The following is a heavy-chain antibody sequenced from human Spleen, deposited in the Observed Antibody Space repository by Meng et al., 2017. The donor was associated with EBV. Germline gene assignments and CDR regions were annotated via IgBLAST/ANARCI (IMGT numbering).Heavy chain of an antibody. CDR2: ISGDGNNK. CDR1: GFTFSGSA. J-gene: IGHJ5*02. CDR3: AIIPYSNA. V-gene: IGHV3-30*01. Sequence: VQLVESGGGLVQPGESLKLSCAASGFTFSGSAMHWVRQAPGKGLEWVAVISGDGNNKYFADSVRGRFTISRDTVKNTVYVQMNSLRPDDTAIYYCAIIPYSNAWGLGTLVTVSS. D-gene: IGHD2/OR15-2a*01.